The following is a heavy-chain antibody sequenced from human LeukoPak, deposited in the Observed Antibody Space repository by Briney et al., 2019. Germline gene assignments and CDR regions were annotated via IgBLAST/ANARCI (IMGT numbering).Heavy chain of an antibody. V-gene: IGHV3-23*01. CDR1: GFTFSSYA. CDR2: ITGSGGST. D-gene: IGHD4-17*01. CDR3: AKDHPHYGHSFDD. Sequence: PGGSLRLSCAASGFTFSSYAMSWVRQAPGKGLEWVSGITGSGGSTYYADSVKGRFTISRDSSKNTLYLQINTLRAEDTAVYYCAKDHPHYGHSFDDWGQGTLVTVSS. J-gene: IGHJ4*02.